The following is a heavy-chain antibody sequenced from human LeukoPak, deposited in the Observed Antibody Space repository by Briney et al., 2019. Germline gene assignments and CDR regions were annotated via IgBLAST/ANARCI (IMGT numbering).Heavy chain of an antibody. V-gene: IGHV3-30*02. D-gene: IGHD5/OR15-5a*01. CDR1: RFTFGSFD. J-gene: IGHJ4*02. Sequence: PGGSLRLSCAASRFTFGSFDMHSVRQAPGKGLEWVTFIRFDGSNKYYADSVKGRFTISRDNSKNTLYLQMSSLRPEDTAVYYCARQIGVSIDYWGQGTLVTVSS. CDR3: ARQIGVSIDY. CDR2: IRFDGSNK.